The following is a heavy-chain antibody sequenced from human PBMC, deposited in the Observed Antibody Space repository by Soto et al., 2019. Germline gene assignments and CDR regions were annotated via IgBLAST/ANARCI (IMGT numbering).Heavy chain of an antibody. V-gene: IGHV3-23*01. CDR3: TTAQVAARSRTYYYGMDV. CDR1: GFTFSSYA. J-gene: IGHJ6*02. CDR2: ISGSGGST. Sequence: GGSLRLSCAASGFTFSSYAMSWVRQAPGKGLEWVSAISGSGGSTYYADSVKGRFTISRDNSKNTLYLQMNSLKTEDTAVYYCTTAQVAARSRTYYYGMDVWGQGTTVTVSS. D-gene: IGHD6-6*01.